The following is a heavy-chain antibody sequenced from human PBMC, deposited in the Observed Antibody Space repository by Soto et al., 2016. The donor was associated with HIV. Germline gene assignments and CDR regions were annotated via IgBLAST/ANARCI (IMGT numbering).Heavy chain of an antibody. CDR1: GFSVNSNY. D-gene: IGHD4-17*01. Sequence: EVQLVETGGGLIQPGGSLRISCAASGFSVNSNYMNWVRQSPGKGLEWVSVIYSGGNTYYADSVKGRFTISRDNSKNTLYLQMNSLRAEDTAVYYCARSPTTVTIIASYVDEMDVWGKGTTVTVSS. CDR2: IYSGGNT. V-gene: IGHV3-53*02. CDR3: ARSPTTVTIIASYVDEMDV. J-gene: IGHJ6*04.